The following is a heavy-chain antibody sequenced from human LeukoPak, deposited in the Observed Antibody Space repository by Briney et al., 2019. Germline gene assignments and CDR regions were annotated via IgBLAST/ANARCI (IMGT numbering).Heavy chain of an antibody. D-gene: IGHD3-22*01. CDR1: GFTFSNYA. CDR2: ISSSSSYI. J-gene: IGHJ4*02. V-gene: IGHV3-21*01. CDR3: ARDSRGSGYPVNYFDY. Sequence: GGSLRLSCAASGFTFSNYAMHWVRQAPGKGLEWVSSISSSSSYIYYADSVKGRFTISRDNAKNSLYLQMNSLRAEDTAVYYCARDSRGSGYPVNYFDYWGQGTLVTVSS.